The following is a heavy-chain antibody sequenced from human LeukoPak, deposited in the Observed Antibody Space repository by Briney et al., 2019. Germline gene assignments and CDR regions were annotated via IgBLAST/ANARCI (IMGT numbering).Heavy chain of an antibody. CDR3: ARDKLGAARVTGTVYGAFDI. J-gene: IGHJ3*02. CDR1: GGTFSSYA. CDR2: IIPIFGTA. V-gene: IGHV1-69*05. D-gene: IGHD5-18*01. Sequence: ASVKVSCKASGGTFSSYAISWVRQAPGQGLEWMGGIIPIFGTANYAQKFQGRVTITTDESTSTAYMELSSLRSEDTAVYYCARDKLGAARVTGTVYGAFDIWGQGTMVTVSS.